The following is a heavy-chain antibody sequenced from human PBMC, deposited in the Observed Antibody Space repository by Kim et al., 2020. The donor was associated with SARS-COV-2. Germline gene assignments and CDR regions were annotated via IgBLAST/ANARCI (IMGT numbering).Heavy chain of an antibody. Sequence: SETLSLTCTVSGGSISSCSYYWGWIRQPPGKGLEWIGSIYYSGSTYYNPSLKSRVTISVDTSKNQFSLKLSSVTAADTAVYYCARRNYDFWSGYYREWGQGTLVTVSS. CDR1: GGSISSCSYY. D-gene: IGHD3-3*01. CDR2: IYYSGST. V-gene: IGHV4-39*01. J-gene: IGHJ4*02. CDR3: ARRNYDFWSGYYRE.